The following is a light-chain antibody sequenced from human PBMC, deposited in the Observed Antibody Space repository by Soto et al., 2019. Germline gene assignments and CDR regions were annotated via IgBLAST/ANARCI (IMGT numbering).Light chain of an antibody. CDR2: GAS. CDR3: QQYNNWPFT. Sequence: EIVMTQSPATLSVSPGERATLSCRASHSVSSNLAWYQQKPGQAPRLLIYGASTRATGIPARFSGSGYGTEFTLTISSLRYEDFVVFYYQQYNNWPFTFGPGTKVDIK. CDR1: HSVSSN. V-gene: IGKV3-15*01. J-gene: IGKJ3*01.